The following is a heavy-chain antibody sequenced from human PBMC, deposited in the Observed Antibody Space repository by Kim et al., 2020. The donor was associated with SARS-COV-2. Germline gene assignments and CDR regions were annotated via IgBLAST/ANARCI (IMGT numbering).Heavy chain of an antibody. J-gene: IGHJ6*02. CDR2: INQSGST. Sequence: SETLSLTCGVYGGSFSGYYWSWIRQPPGKGLEWIGEINQSGSTNYNPSLKSRVTISVDTSKNQFSLKLSSVTAADTAVYYCARGAVLVVVPAAMDYGMDVWGQGTTFTVSS. CDR3: ARGAVLVVVPAAMDYGMDV. D-gene: IGHD2-2*01. V-gene: IGHV4-34*01. CDR1: GGSFSGYY.